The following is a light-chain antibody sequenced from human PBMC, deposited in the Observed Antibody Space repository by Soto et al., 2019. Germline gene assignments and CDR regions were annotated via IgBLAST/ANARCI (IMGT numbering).Light chain of an antibody. Sequence: QSALTQPVSVSGSPGQSITVSCTGTSSDVGAYNLVSWYQQHPGKAPRLIIYEGTKRPSGISDRFSGSKSDNTASLTISGLRAEDEAHYHCCSYAGSRTFVFGGGTKLTVL. J-gene: IGLJ3*02. V-gene: IGLV2-23*01. CDR1: SSDVGAYNL. CDR3: CSYAGSRTFV. CDR2: EGT.